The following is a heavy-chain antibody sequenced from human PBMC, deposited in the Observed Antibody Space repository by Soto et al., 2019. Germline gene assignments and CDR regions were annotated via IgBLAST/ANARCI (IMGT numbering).Heavy chain of an antibody. V-gene: IGHV1-69*01. Sequence: QVQLVQSWAEVKKPGSSVKVSCKASGGTFSSYAISWVRQAPGQGLEWMGGIIPIFGTANYAQKFQGRVTITADESTSTAYMELSSLRSEDTAVYYCASPSIAARPYYYYYGMDVWGQGTTVTVSS. CDR1: GGTFSSYA. CDR2: IIPIFGTA. J-gene: IGHJ6*02. CDR3: ASPSIAARPYYYYYGMDV. D-gene: IGHD6-6*01.